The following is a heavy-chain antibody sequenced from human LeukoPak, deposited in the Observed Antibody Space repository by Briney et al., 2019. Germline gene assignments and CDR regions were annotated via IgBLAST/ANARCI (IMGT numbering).Heavy chain of an antibody. CDR2: IHHSGSI. CDR3: ARVPQWLARHFDY. J-gene: IGHJ4*02. D-gene: IGHD5-24*01. CDR1: GVSISSNLW. Sequence: SETLSLTCAVSGVSISSNLWWTWVRQPPGKGLEWIAEIHHSGSINYNPSLKSRVTISVDKAKNQFSLNLNSVTAADTAVYYCARVPQWLARHFDYWGQGTLVTVSS. V-gene: IGHV4-4*02.